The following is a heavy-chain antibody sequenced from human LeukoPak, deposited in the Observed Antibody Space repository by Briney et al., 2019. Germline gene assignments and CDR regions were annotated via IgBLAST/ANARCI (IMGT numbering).Heavy chain of an antibody. CDR2: IYYSGST. CDR3: ATRYCSSTSCYFDY. Sequence: SETLSLTCTVSGGSISSSSYYWGWIRQPPGKGLEWIGSIYYSGSTYYNPSLKSRVTISVDTSKNQFSLKLSSVTAADTAAYYCATRYCSSTSCYFDYWGQGTLVTVSS. CDR1: GGSISSSSYY. V-gene: IGHV4-39*01. D-gene: IGHD2-2*01. J-gene: IGHJ4*02.